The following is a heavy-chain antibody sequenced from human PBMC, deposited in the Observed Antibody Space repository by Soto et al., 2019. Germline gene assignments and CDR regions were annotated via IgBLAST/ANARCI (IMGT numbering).Heavy chain of an antibody. CDR2: IYHSGGT. V-gene: IGHV4-4*02. J-gene: IGHJ5*02. Sequence: SETPSLTCAVSGDSISSSKWWSWVRQPPGKGLEWIGEIYHSGGTNYNPSLKSRVIISVDTSKNQFSLKLSSVTAADTAVYYCARLGAFYQSLDPWGPGTLVTVSS. CDR3: ARLGAFYQSLDP. D-gene: IGHD3-3*02. CDR1: GDSISSSKW.